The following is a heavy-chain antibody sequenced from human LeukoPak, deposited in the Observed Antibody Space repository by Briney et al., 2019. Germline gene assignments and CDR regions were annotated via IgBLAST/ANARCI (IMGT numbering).Heavy chain of an antibody. CDR1: GGSISSYY. CDR2: IYYSGST. J-gene: IGHJ5*02. Sequence: SETLSLTCTVSGGSISSYYWSWIRQPPGKGLEWIGYIYYSGSTNYNPSLKSRVTMSVDTSKNQFSLKLSSVTAADTAVYYCARVGGRFLEWFHWFDPWGQGTLVTVSS. V-gene: IGHV4-59*01. CDR3: ARVGGRFLEWFHWFDP. D-gene: IGHD3-3*01.